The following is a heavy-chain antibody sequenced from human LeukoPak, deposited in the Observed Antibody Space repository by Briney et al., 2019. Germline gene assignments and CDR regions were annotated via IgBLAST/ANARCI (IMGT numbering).Heavy chain of an antibody. D-gene: IGHD3-10*02. J-gene: IGHJ6*04. V-gene: IGHV3-7*01. CDR3: AELGITMIGGV. CDR2: IKQDGSEK. Sequence: GGSLRLSCAASGFTLSSYWMTWVRQAPGKGLEWVANIKQDGSEKYYVDSVKGRFTISRDNAKNSLYLQMNSLRAEDTAVYYCAELGITMIGGVWGKGTTVTISS. CDR1: GFTLSSYW.